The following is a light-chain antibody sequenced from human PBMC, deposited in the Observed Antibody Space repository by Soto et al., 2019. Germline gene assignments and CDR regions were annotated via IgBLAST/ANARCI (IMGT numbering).Light chain of an antibody. Sequence: QSVLTQPPSVSGAPGQRVTISCTGSSSNIGAGYDVHWYRQLPGTAPKLLIYGNSNRPSGVPDRFSGSKSGTLASLAITGLQAEDEAGYYCQSYDSSLSGSVFGGGTKLTVL. J-gene: IGLJ2*01. CDR1: SSNIGAGYD. CDR2: GNS. V-gene: IGLV1-40*01. CDR3: QSYDSSLSGSV.